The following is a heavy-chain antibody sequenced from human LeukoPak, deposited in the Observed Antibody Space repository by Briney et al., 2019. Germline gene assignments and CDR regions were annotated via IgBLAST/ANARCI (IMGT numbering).Heavy chain of an antibody. J-gene: IGHJ3*02. V-gene: IGHV3-21*01. Sequence: FSSYSMNIYYADSVKGRFTISRDNAKNSLCLQMNSLRAEDTAVYYCARSGTDAFDIWGQGTMVTVSS. CDR2: FSSYSMNI. CDR3: ARSGTDAFDI.